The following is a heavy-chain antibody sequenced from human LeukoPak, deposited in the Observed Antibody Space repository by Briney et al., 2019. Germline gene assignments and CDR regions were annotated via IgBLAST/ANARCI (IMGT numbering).Heavy chain of an antibody. J-gene: IGHJ4*02. CDR3: ALGSARPEDWNYPNFDY. CDR1: GGTFSSYA. V-gene: IGHV1-69*06. Sequence: EASVKVSCKASGGTFSSYAISWVRQAPGQGLEWMGGIIPIFGTANYAQKFQGRVTITADKSTSTAYMELSSLRSEDTAVYYCALGSARPEDWNYPNFDYWGQGTLVTVSS. D-gene: IGHD1-7*01. CDR2: IIPIFGTA.